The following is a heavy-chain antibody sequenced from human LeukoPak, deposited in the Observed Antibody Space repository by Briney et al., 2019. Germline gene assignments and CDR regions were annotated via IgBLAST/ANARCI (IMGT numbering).Heavy chain of an antibody. CDR3: ARGPGPYCSGGSCSRGYYFDY. CDR1: GGTFSSYA. V-gene: IGHV1-69*01. J-gene: IGHJ4*02. Sequence: SVKVSCKASGGTFSSYAISWVRQAPGQGLEWMGGIIPIFGTANYAQKFQGRVTITADESTSTAYMELSSLRSGDTAVYYCARGPGPYCSGGSCSRGYYFDYWGQGTLVTVSS. D-gene: IGHD2-15*01. CDR2: IIPIFGTA.